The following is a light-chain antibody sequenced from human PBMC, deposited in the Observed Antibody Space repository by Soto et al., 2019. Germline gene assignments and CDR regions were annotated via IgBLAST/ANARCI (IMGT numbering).Light chain of an antibody. CDR3: SSYTSSNTYV. CDR1: SSDVGGYNY. J-gene: IGLJ1*01. Sequence: QSVLTQPASVSGSPGQSITISCTGTSSDVGGYNYVSWHQQHPGKAPKLIIYEVSNRPSGVSNRFSGSKSDNTASLTISGLQAEDEADYYCSSYTSSNTYVFGTGTKLTVL. V-gene: IGLV2-14*01. CDR2: EVS.